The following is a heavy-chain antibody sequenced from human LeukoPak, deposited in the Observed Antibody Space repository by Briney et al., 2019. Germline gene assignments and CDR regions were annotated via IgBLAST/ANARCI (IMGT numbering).Heavy chain of an antibody. CDR3: ARERCISTSCSHGMDV. CDR1: GFTFSSYW. D-gene: IGHD2-2*01. J-gene: IGHJ6*02. V-gene: IGHV3-74*01. CDR2: INSDGSST. Sequence: GGSLRLSCAASGFTFSSYWMNWVRQAPGKGLVWVSRINSDGSSTTDADSVRGRFTISRDNAKNTLYLQMNSLRAEDTAVYYCARERCISTSCSHGMDVWGQGTMVTVSS.